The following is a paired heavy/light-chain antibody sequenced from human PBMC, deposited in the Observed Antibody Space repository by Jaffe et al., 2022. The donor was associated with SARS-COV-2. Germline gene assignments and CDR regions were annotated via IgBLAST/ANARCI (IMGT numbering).Heavy chain of an antibody. CDR3: AREGVVLWFGELLFIGMDV. CDR2: ISSSSSTI. Sequence: EVQLVDSGGGLVQPGGSLRLSCAVTGFTFSSYSMSWVRQAPGKGLEWVSYISSSSSTIYYADSVKGRFTISRDNAKNSLYLQMNSLRDEDTAVYYCAREGVVLWFGELLFIGMDVWGQGTKVTVSS. V-gene: IGHV3-48*02. J-gene: IGHJ6*02. D-gene: IGHD3-10*01. CDR1: GFTFSSYS.
Light chain of an antibody. V-gene: IGKV3D-15*01. J-gene: IGKJ4*01. CDR1: ESVSNK. CDR3: QQYNNWPRT. CDR2: GAS. Sequence: EIVMTQSPATLSVSPGERATLSCRASESVSNKLAWYQQKPGQVPRLLIYGASTRATGIPARFSGSGSGTEFTLTISSLQSEDFVVYYCQQYNNWPRTFGGGTKVEIK.